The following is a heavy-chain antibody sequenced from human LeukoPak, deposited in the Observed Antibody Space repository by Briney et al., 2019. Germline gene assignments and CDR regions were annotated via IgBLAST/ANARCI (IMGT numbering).Heavy chain of an antibody. Sequence: PSETLSLTCAVYGGSFSGYYMSWVRQAPGKGLEWVSVIYSGGSTYYADSVKGRFTISRDNSKNTLYLQMNSLRAEDTAVYYCARGTGVIYYFDYWGQGTLVTVSS. CDR3: ARGTGVIYYFDY. J-gene: IGHJ4*02. CDR1: GGSFSGYY. D-gene: IGHD3-16*02. V-gene: IGHV3-53*01. CDR2: IYSGGST.